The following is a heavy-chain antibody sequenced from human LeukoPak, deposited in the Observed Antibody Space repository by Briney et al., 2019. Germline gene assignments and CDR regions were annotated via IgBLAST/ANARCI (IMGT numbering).Heavy chain of an antibody. J-gene: IGHJ4*02. V-gene: IGHV4-59*06. D-gene: IGHD5-24*01. CDR2: IYYSGST. CDR3: ARGGGDVYHVFDY. Sequence: SETLSLTCAVSGGSISTYYWSWIRQPPGKGLEWIGYIYYSGSTYYNPSLKSRVTISVDTSKNQFSLKLSSVSAADTAVYYCARGGGDVYHVFDYWGQGTLVTVSS. CDR1: GGSISTYY.